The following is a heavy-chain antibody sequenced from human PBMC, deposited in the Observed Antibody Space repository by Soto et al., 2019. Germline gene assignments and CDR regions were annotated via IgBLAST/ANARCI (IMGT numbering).Heavy chain of an antibody. CDR1: GFTFSDYY. CDR2: ISSSGSTI. D-gene: IGHD4-17*01. V-gene: IGHV3-11*01. CDR3: ARQSLHYVYYGKYPLSAIDY. Sequence: GGSLRLSCAASGFTFSDYYMSWIRQAPGKGLEWVSYISSSGSTIYYADSVKGRFTISRDNAKNSLYLQMNNLRAEDTAVYYCARQSLHYVYYGKYPLSAIDYWGQGTLVTVSS. J-gene: IGHJ4*02.